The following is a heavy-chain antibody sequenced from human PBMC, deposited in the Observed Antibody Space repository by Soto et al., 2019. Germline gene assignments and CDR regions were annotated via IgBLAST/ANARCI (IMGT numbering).Heavy chain of an antibody. D-gene: IGHD2-15*01. CDR2: IIPIFGTA. V-gene: IGHV1-69*13. Sequence: SVKVSCKASGGTFSSYAISWVRQAPGQGLEWMGGIIPIFGTANYAQKFQGRVTITADESTSTAYMELSSLRSEDTAVYYCASEYCSGGSCHGDYWGQGTLVTVSS. CDR3: ASEYCSGGSCHGDY. J-gene: IGHJ4*02. CDR1: GGTFSSYA.